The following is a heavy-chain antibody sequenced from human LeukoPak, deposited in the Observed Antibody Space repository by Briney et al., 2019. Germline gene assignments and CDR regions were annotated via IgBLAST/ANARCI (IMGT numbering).Heavy chain of an antibody. D-gene: IGHD3-10*01. CDR3: ASILWFGELLIDY. J-gene: IGHJ4*02. CDR1: GGSISSHY. CDR2: IHYSGNT. V-gene: IGHV4-59*08. Sequence: SETLSLTCTVSGGSISSHYWSWIRQPPGKGLEWIGFIHYSGNTNYNPSLKSRVIISIDTSKNQFSLKLSSVTAADTAVYYCASILWFGELLIDYWGQGTLVTVSS.